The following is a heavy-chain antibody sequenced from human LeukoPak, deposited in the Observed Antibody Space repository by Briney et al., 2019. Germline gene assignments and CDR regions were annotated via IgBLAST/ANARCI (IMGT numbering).Heavy chain of an antibody. V-gene: IGHV5-10-1*01. D-gene: IGHD6-6*01. J-gene: IGHJ4*02. CDR1: GYNFTTYW. Sequence: RGESLKISCKGSGYNFTTYWISWVRQMPGKGLEWMGTIDPSDSYNNYSPSFQGHVTISADKSISTAHLQWSSLKASDTAMHYCASAYSRSRFDFWGQGTLVTVSS. CDR3: ASAYSRSRFDF. CDR2: IDPSDSYN.